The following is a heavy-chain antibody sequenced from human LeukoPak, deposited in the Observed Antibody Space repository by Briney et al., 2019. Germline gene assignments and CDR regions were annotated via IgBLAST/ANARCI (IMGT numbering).Heavy chain of an antibody. CDR2: IYTSGST. CDR3: ARGGDRYCSSTSCPTAVPFRAFDI. Sequence: PSETLSLTCTVSGGSISSYYWSWIWQPAGKGLEWIGRIYTSGSTNYNPSLKSRVTMSVDTSKNQFSLKLSSVTAADTAVYYCARGGDRYCSSTSCPTAVPFRAFDIWGQGTMVTVSS. J-gene: IGHJ3*02. CDR1: GGSISSYY. D-gene: IGHD2-2*01. V-gene: IGHV4-4*07.